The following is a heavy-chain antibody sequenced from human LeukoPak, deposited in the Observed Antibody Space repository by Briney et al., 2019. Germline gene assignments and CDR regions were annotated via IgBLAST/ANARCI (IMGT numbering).Heavy chain of an antibody. J-gene: IGHJ6*03. CDR2: LYHSGIS. CDR3: ARLRGGSYSADYYYYMDV. CDR1: GDSITNFY. V-gene: IGHV4-59*01. Sequence: SETLSLTCTVSGDSITNFYWSWIRQSPGKGLEWIGCLYHSGISKYNPSLKSRVTISMDTSKNQFSLKMHSVTSADMAMYYCARLRGGSYSADYYYYMDVWGKGTTVTVSS. D-gene: IGHD1-26*01.